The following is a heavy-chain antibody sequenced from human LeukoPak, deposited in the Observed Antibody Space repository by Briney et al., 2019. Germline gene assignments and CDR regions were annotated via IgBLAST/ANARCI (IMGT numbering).Heavy chain of an antibody. J-gene: IGHJ4*02. D-gene: IGHD6-19*01. V-gene: IGHV5-51*01. CDR1: GYNFATYW. Sequence: GESLKIYCKGSGYNFATYWIGWVRQMPGKDLEWMGIIYPGDSDTRYSPSFQGQVTISADKSISTAYLQWSSLKASDTAMYYCATSPGSGWYDYWGQGTLVSVSS. CDR2: IYPGDSDT. CDR3: ATSPGSGWYDY.